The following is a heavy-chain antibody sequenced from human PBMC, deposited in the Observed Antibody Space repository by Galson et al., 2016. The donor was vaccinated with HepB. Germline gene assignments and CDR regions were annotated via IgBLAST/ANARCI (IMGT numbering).Heavy chain of an antibody. Sequence: SLRLSCAASGFTVTRSYMSWVRQAPGKGLEWVSVIYSGGATYYTDSVRGRFTISRHDSKNTLFLQMNSLGPEDSAVYYCARGLVGSTTAFDSWGQGTLVAVSS. J-gene: IGHJ4*02. CDR1: GFTVTRSY. D-gene: IGHD1-26*01. V-gene: IGHV3-53*04. CDR3: ARGLVGSTTAFDS. CDR2: IYSGGAT.